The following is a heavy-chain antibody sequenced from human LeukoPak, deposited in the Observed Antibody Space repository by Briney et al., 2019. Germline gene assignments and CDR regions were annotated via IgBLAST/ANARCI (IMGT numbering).Heavy chain of an antibody. CDR2: IIPIFGTA. J-gene: IGHJ3*02. CDR1: GGTFSSYA. V-gene: IGHV1-69*01. CDR3: ARGVPAAYDAFDI. D-gene: IGHD2-2*01. Sequence: ASVKVSCKASGGTFSSYAISWVRQAPGQGLEWMGGIIPIFGTANYAQKFQGRVTITADESTSTAYMELSSLRSEDTAVYYCARGVPAAYDAFDIWGQGTMVTVSS.